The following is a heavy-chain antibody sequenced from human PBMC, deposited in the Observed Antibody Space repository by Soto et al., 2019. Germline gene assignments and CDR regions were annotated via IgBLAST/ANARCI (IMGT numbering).Heavy chain of an antibody. CDR2: IFYSGSA. D-gene: IGHD1-26*01. V-gene: IGHV4-39*01. CDR1: GESMSNTAYY. J-gene: IGHJ4*02. CDR3: ARLKSTYSGSYYGGGFFDY. Sequence: QLQLQESGPGLVKPSETLSLTCNVSGESMSNTAYYWGWIRQTPGKGLEWIGSIFYSGSAYYNSSLKSRVTMSVDTSKNQVALKLLSVAAADTAIYYCARLKSTYSGSYYGGGFFDYWGQGSLVTVSS.